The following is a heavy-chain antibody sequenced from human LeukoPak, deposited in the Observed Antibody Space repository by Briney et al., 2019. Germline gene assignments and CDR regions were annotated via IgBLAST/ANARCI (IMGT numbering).Heavy chain of an antibody. Sequence: GASVKVSCKASGYTFTGYYMHWVRQAPGQGLEWMGWINPNSGGTSYAQKFQGRVTMTRDTSISTAYMELSRLRSDDTAVYYCARGTGLGKGYFDYWGQGTLVTVSS. CDR2: INPNSGGT. D-gene: IGHD1-1*01. V-gene: IGHV1-2*02. J-gene: IGHJ4*02. CDR3: ARGTGLGKGYFDY. CDR1: GYTFTGYY.